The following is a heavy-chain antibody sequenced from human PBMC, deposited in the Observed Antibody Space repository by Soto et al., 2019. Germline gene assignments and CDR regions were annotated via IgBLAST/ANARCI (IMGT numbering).Heavy chain of an antibody. D-gene: IGHD3-10*01. J-gene: IGHJ4*02. Sequence: SETLSLTCAVSGGSISSSNWWSWVRQPPGKGLEWIGEIYHSGSTNHNPSLKSRVTISVDKSKNQFSLKLSSVTAADTAVYYCAAGSGSFLPFDCWGQGTLVTVSS. CDR1: GGSISSSNW. V-gene: IGHV4-4*02. CDR2: IYHSGST. CDR3: AAGSGSFLPFDC.